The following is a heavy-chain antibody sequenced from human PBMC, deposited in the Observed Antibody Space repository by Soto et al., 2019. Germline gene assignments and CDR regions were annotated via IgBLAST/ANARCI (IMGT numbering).Heavy chain of an antibody. D-gene: IGHD3-10*01. Sequence: GASVKVSCKASGYTFTSYGISWVRQAPGQGLEWMGWISAYNGNTNYAQKLQGRVTMTTDTSTSTAYMELRSLRSDDTAVYYCAKDGHGSGIDNWFDPWGQGTLVTVSS. CDR1: GYTFTSYG. V-gene: IGHV1-18*01. J-gene: IGHJ5*02. CDR3: AKDGHGSGIDNWFDP. CDR2: ISAYNGNT.